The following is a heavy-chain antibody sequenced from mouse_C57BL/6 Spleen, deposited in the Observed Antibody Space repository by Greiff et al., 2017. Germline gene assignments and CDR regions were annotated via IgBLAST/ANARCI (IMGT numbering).Heavy chain of an antibody. V-gene: IGHV1-15*01. Sequence: QVQLQQSGAELVRPGASVTLSCKASGYTFTDYEMHWVKQTPVHGLEWIGAIDPETGGTAYNQKFKGKAILTADKSSSTAYMELRSLTSEDSAVYYCTGDYSNFGDYWGQGTTLTVSS. CDR2: IDPETGGT. J-gene: IGHJ2*01. CDR3: TGDYSNFGDY. CDR1: GYTFTDYE. D-gene: IGHD2-5*01.